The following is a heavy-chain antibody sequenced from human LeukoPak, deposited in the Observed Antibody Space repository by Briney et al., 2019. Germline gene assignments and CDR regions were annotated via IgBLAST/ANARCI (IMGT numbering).Heavy chain of an antibody. CDR2: FYYSGNN. Sequence: SETLSLTCTVSGGSISGSSYCWGWLRQPPGRGLEWIGSFYYSGNNYYNPSLTSRVTISVDTSKNQYSLKLNSVTATDTAVYYCARKYGPWGQGTLVTVSS. J-gene: IGHJ4*02. V-gene: IGHV4-39*01. D-gene: IGHD2-8*01. CDR3: ARKYGP. CDR1: GGSISGSSYC.